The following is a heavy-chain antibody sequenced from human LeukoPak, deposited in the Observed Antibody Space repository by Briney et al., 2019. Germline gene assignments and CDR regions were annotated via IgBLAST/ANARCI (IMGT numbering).Heavy chain of an antibody. J-gene: IGHJ4*02. D-gene: IGHD1-26*01. V-gene: IGHV3-23*03. CDR2: IYAGGTNT. CDR1: GFMFMNCG. Sequence: PGESLRLSCAASGFMFMNCGMSWVRQAPGKGLEWVSSIYAGGTNTFVADSVKGRFTISRDNSKNTLYLQMNSLRAEDTAVYYCAKDGGYSGSFYSDWGQGTLVTVSS. CDR3: AKDGGYSGSFYSD.